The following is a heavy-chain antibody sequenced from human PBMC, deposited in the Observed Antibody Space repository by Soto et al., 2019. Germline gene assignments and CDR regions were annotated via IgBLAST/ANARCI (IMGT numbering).Heavy chain of an antibody. D-gene: IGHD2-2*01. CDR1: GGTFSSYA. CDR3: AIKDMVVVPAAFEYSYYGMDV. V-gene: IGHV1-69*13. J-gene: IGHJ6*02. CDR2: IIPIFGTA. Sequence: SVKVSCKASGGTFSSYAISWVRQAPGQGLEWMGGIIPIFGTANYAQKFQGRVTITADESTSTAYMELSSLRSEDTAVYYCAIKDMVVVPAAFEYSYYGMDVRAQGTTVTVSS.